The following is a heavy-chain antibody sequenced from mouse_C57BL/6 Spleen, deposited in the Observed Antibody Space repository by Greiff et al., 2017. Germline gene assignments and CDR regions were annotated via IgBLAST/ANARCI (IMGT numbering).Heavy chain of an antibody. CDR1: GFTFSDYY. D-gene: IGHD2-5*01. J-gene: IGHJ2*01. Sequence: DVQLVESEGGLVQPGSSMKLSCTASGFTFSDYYMAWVRQVPEKGLEWVANINYDGSSTYYLDSLKSRFIISRDNAKNILYLQMSSLKSEDTATYYCARDYSNYFDYWGKGTTLTVSS. V-gene: IGHV5-16*01. CDR3: ARDYSNYFDY. CDR2: INYDGSST.